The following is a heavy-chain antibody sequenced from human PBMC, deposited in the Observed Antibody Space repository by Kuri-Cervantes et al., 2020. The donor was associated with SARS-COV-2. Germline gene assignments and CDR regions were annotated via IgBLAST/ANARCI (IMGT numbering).Heavy chain of an antibody. Sequence: GGSLRLSCAASGSTFSSYAMSWVRQAPGKGLEWVSAISGSGGSTYYADSVKGRFTISRDNSKNTPYLQMNSLRAEDTAVYYCAKGAAEGGSGWLFDYWGQGTLVTVSS. V-gene: IGHV3-23*01. CDR2: ISGSGGST. CDR3: AKGAAEGGSGWLFDY. D-gene: IGHD6-19*01. CDR1: GSTFSSYA. J-gene: IGHJ4*02.